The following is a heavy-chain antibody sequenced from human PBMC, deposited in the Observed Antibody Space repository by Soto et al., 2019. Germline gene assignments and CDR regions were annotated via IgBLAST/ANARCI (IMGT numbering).Heavy chain of an antibody. D-gene: IGHD3-3*01. CDR3: ARGDFWSGPYGMDV. V-gene: IGHV4-59*01. Sequence: SETLSLTCTVSGGSISSYYWSWIRQPPGKGLEWIGYIYYSGSTNYNPSLKRRGTISVDTSKNQFSLKLSSVTAADTAVYYCARGDFWSGPYGMDVWGQGTTVTVSS. J-gene: IGHJ6*02. CDR2: IYYSGST. CDR1: GGSISSYY.